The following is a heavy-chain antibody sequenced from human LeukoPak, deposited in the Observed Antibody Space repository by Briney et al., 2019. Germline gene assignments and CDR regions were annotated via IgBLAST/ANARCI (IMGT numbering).Heavy chain of an antibody. Sequence: ASVKVSCKVSGYTLTELSMHWVRQAPGKGLEWMGGFDPEDGETIYAQKFQGRVTMTEDTSTDTAYMELSSLRSEDTAVYYCATDRVRCSSTSCYYYYGMDVWGQGTTVTVSS. D-gene: IGHD2-2*01. V-gene: IGHV1-24*01. CDR1: GYTLTELS. CDR3: ATDRVRCSSTSCYYYYGMDV. J-gene: IGHJ6*02. CDR2: FDPEDGET.